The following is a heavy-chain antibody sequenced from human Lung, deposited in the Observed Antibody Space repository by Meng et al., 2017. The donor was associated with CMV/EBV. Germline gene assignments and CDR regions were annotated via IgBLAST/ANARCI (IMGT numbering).Heavy chain of an antibody. J-gene: IGHJ4*02. V-gene: IGHV3-74*03. CDR3: ARDRDWELFDY. Sequence: RLVESGGGFVQPGGSLGLSCAVSGFTFIDYNIHWVRQAPGKGLVWVSRINTDANERTYEDSVKGRFSITRDNAKNTVFLQMNSLRAEDTAIYYCARDRDWELFDYWGQGILVTVSS. D-gene: IGHD3-10*01. CDR1: GFTFIDYN. CDR2: INTDANER.